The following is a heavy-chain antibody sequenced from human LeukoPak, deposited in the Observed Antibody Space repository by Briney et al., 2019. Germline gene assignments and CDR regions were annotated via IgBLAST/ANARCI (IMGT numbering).Heavy chain of an antibody. Sequence: GGSLRLSCAASGFTFSSYEMNWVRQAPGKGLEWVGRIKSKSDGGTTDYAAPVKGRFTISRDDSKNTLYLQMNSLKTEDTAVYYCTTEWPRYCSSTSCYMSSISFDYWGQGTLVTVSS. D-gene: IGHD2-2*01. CDR1: GFTFSSYE. CDR2: IKSKSDGGTT. J-gene: IGHJ4*02. V-gene: IGHV3-15*01. CDR3: TTEWPRYCSSTSCYMSSISFDY.